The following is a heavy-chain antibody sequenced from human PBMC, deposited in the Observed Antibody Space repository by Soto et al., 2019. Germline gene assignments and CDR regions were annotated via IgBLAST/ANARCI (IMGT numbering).Heavy chain of an antibody. CDR3: ARAHYPDYGDYLYYYGMDV. V-gene: IGHV3-30-3*01. CDR2: ISYDGSNK. D-gene: IGHD4-17*01. J-gene: IGHJ6*02. Sequence: LRLSCAASGFTFSSYAMHWVRQAPGKGLEWVAVISYDGSNKYYADSVKGRFTISRDNSKNTLYLQMNSLRAEDTAVYYCARAHYPDYGDYLYYYGMDVWGQGTTVTVSS. CDR1: GFTFSSYA.